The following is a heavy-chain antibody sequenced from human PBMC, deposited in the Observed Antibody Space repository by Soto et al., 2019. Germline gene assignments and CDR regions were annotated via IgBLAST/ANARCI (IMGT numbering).Heavy chain of an antibody. V-gene: IGHV3-30-3*01. J-gene: IGHJ6*02. D-gene: IGHD6-13*01. CDR2: ISYDGSNK. CDR1: GFTFSSYA. CDR3: ARDRLQLVPYYYGMDV. Sequence: GGSLRLSCAASGFTFSSYAMHWVRQAPGKGLEWVAVISYDGSNKYYADSVKGRFTISRDNSKNTLYLQMNSLRAEDTAVYYCARDRLQLVPYYYGMDVWGQGTTVTVSS.